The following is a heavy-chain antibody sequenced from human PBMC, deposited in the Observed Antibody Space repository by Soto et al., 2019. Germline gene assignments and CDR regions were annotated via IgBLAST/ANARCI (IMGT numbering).Heavy chain of an antibody. V-gene: IGHV1-18*01. J-gene: IGHJ4*02. D-gene: IGHD5-18*01. CDR2: INAYNGNT. CDR1: GYTFTSYG. CDR3: ARDVGYGLIDY. Sequence: ASVKVSCKASGYTFTSYGISWVRQAPGQGLEWMGWINAYNGNTNYAQKYQGRVTMTTDTSTSTAYMELRSLSSDDTAVYYCARDVGYGLIDYWGQGTLVTVSS.